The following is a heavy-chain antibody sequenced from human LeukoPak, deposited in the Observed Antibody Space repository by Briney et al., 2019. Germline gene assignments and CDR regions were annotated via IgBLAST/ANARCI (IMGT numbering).Heavy chain of an antibody. V-gene: IGHV4-59*01. CDR3: ARGGYYYDSSGYDSGYFDY. D-gene: IGHD3-22*01. CDR1: GGSISRYY. CDR2: IYYSGST. Sequence: AETLSLTCTVSGGSISRYYRSWIRHPPGKGREWLGYIYYSGSTNYKPSLKSRVTILVDTSKNQFSLKLRSMTAADTDVYYCARGGYYYDSSGYDSGYFDYWGQGTLVTVSS. J-gene: IGHJ4*02.